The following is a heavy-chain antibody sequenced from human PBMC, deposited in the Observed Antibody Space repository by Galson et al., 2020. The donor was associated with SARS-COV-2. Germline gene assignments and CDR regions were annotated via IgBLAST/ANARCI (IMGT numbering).Heavy chain of an antibody. Sequence: SGPTLVKPTQTLTLTCTFSGFSLSTSAICVSWLRQPPGKALEWLALTDPDHNKSYTTSLKTTLTISKDTSKNQVVLTMTNMDPVDTATYYCARINYDILTGYHYGMDVWGQGTTVTVSS. J-gene: IGHJ6*02. CDR3: ARINYDILTGYHYGMDV. V-gene: IGHV2-70*01. CDR2: TDPDHNK. CDR1: GFSLSTSAIC. D-gene: IGHD3-9*01.